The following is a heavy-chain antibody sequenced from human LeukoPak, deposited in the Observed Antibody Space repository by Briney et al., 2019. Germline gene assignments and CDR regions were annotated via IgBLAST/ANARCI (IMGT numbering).Heavy chain of an antibody. J-gene: IGHJ4*02. D-gene: IGHD3-9*01. CDR2: ISSSSSYI. CDR3: AGDDLRLVTYDY. V-gene: IGHV3-21*01. CDR1: GFTFSSYS. Sequence: PGGSLRLSCAASGFTFSSYSMNWVRQAPGKGLEWVSSISSSSSYIYYADSVKGRFTISRDNAKNSLYLQMNSLRAEDTAVYYCAGDDLRLVTYDYWGQGTLVTVSS.